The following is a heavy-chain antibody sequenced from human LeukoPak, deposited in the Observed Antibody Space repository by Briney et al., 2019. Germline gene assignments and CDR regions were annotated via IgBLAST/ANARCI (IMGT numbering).Heavy chain of an antibody. J-gene: IGHJ4*02. CDR3: ARHSREASIYYPALFDY. CDR2: VSYSGIT. CDR1: GGSVSTYF. D-gene: IGHD3-22*01. V-gene: IGHV4-59*08. Sequence: PSETLSLTCTVSGGSVSTYFWSWIRLPPGKGLEWIGYVSYSGITNYNPSLKSRATISLNTSRNQFSLILGSVTAADRAVYYCARHSREASIYYPALFDYWGQGALVTVSS.